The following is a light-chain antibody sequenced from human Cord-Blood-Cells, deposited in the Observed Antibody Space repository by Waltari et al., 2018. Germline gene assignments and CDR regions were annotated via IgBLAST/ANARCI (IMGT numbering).Light chain of an antibody. CDR2: AAS. V-gene: IGKV1-39*01. CDR1: QSISSY. CDR3: QQSYSTPLT. Sequence: DIQITQSPSSLSASVGDRATNTCRASQSISSYLNWYQQKPGKAPKLLIYAASSLQSGVPSRFSGSGSGTDFTLTISSLQPEDFATYYCQQSYSTPLTFGGGTKVEIK. J-gene: IGKJ4*01.